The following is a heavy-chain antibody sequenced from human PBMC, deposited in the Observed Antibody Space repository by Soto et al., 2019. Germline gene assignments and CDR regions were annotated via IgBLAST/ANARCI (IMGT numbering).Heavy chain of an antibody. V-gene: IGHV1-46*01. CDR1: GYTFTTYY. D-gene: IGHD3-22*01. Sequence: ASVKVSCKASGYTFTTYYIHWVRQAPGQGLEWMGIINPSGGSATSGGSASYARKFQGRVALTRDTSTNTVYMEVSSLTSEDTAVYYCAKVSSSYYYDSSGYPDDAFDIWGQGTMVTVSS. CDR3: AKVSSSYYYDSSGYPDDAFDI. CDR2: INPSGGSATSGGSA. J-gene: IGHJ3*02.